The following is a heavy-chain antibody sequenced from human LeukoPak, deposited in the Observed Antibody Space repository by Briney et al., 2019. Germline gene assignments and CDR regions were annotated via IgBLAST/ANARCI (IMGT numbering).Heavy chain of an antibody. D-gene: IGHD4-17*01. CDR3: SRQGGDDAFDV. Sequence: GGTLRLYCAASGFSFSSYWMHWLRQAPGKGLVGVSRLNSDGSSTSYADSVKGRFTISRYNAKNTLYLKMNRLRAEDTAVYYCSRQGGDDAFDVWGQGTMVTVSS. CDR1: GFSFSSYW. CDR2: LNSDGSST. V-gene: IGHV3-74*01. J-gene: IGHJ3*01.